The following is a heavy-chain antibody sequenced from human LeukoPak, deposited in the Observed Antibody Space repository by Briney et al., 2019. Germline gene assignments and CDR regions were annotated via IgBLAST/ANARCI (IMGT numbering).Heavy chain of an antibody. V-gene: IGHV4-34*01. D-gene: IGHD2-15*01. J-gene: IGHJ6*02. CDR2: INHGASP. Sequence: PSETLSLTCGVSGASLSGYYWSWLRQSPGKGLEWIGEINHGASPTYEPSLKSRLTISLDMSKSQFSLKLRSVTAADTAVYYCARVVVAASYGMDVWGQGTTVTVSS. CDR1: GASLSGYY. CDR3: ARVVVAASYGMDV.